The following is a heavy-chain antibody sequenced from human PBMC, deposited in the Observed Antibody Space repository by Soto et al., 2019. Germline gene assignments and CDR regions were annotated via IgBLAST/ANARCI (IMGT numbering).Heavy chain of an antibody. CDR1: GGSISSGAYY. D-gene: IGHD3-22*01. Sequence: SETLSLTCTVSGGSISSGAYYWSCILQQAGKGLEWIGYIYYSGSTYYNPSLKSRVTISVDTSKNQFSLKLSSVTAADTAVYYCARDIAYDSSGYYYGDAFDIWGQGTMVTVSS. J-gene: IGHJ3*02. CDR3: ARDIAYDSSGYYYGDAFDI. V-gene: IGHV4-31*03. CDR2: IYYSGST.